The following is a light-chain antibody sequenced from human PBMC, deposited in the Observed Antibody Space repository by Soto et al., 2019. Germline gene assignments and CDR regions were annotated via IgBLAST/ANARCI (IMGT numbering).Light chain of an antibody. CDR3: SSYAGSNNFVV. V-gene: IGLV2-8*01. CDR1: SSDVGGYNY. Sequence: QSALTQHPSASGSPGQSVIISCTGTSSDVGGYNYVSWYQQHPGKAPKLMIYEVSKRPSGVPDRFSGSKSGNTASLTVSGLQTEDEADYYCSSYAGSNNFVVFGGGTKLTVL. CDR2: EVS. J-gene: IGLJ2*01.